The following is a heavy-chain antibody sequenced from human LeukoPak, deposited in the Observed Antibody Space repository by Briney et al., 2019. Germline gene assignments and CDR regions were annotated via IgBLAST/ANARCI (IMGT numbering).Heavy chain of an antibody. V-gene: IGHV3-74*01. CDR2: INSDGSSI. Sequence: GGSLRLSCAASGFTFSSYWMHCVRQAPGKGLVWVSRINSDGSSIRYADSVKGRFTISRDNAKNTPDLQMNSLRAEDTAVYYRARSHYYDSSGYFSYYYGLDVWGQGTTVTVSS. CDR3: ARSHYYDSSGYFSYYYGLDV. J-gene: IGHJ6*02. CDR1: GFTFSSYW. D-gene: IGHD3-22*01.